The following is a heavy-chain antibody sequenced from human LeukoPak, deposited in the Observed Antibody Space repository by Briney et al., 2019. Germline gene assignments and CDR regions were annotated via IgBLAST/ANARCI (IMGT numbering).Heavy chain of an antibody. CDR3: ASPGDYGDSDFDY. Sequence: SETLSLTCTVSGGSISSSSYYWGWIRHPPGKGLEWIGSIYYSGSTYYNPSLKSRFTISVDTSKNQFSLKLSSVTAADTAVYYCASPGDYGDSDFDYWGQGTLVIVSS. CDR1: GGSISSSSYY. CDR2: IYYSGST. V-gene: IGHV4-39*01. J-gene: IGHJ4*02. D-gene: IGHD4-17*01.